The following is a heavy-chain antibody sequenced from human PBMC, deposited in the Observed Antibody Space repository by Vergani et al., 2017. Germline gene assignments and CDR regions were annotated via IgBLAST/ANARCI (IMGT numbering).Heavy chain of an antibody. J-gene: IGHJ4*02. CDR2: IYTRGST. V-gene: IGHV4-61*02. CDR3: ARGRIAAAGRNFDY. Sequence: QVQLQESCPGLVKPSQTLSLPCTVSGGPISSGSYYWSWIRQPAGKGREWIGRIYTRGSTNYNPSLKDRVTISVDTSKNQFSLKLSSVTAADTAVYYCARGRIAAAGRNFDYWGQGTLVTVSS. D-gene: IGHD6-13*01. CDR1: GGPISSGSYY.